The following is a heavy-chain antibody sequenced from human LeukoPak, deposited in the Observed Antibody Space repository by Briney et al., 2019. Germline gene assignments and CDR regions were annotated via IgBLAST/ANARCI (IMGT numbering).Heavy chain of an antibody. D-gene: IGHD4-17*01. V-gene: IGHV3-30*18. CDR2: ISYDGSNK. CDR1: GFTFSSYG. CDR3: AKDRSVTYYFDY. Sequence: PGRSLRLSCAASGFTFSSYGMHWVRRAPGKGLEWVAVISYDGSNKYYADSVKGRFTISRDNSKNTLYLQMNSLRAEDTAVYYCAKDRSVTYYFDYWGQGTLVTVSS. J-gene: IGHJ4*02.